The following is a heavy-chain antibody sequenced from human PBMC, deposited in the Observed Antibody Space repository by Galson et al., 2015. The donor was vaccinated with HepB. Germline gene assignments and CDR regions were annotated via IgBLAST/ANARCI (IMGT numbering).Heavy chain of an antibody. CDR1: GFTFSSYW. CDR2: IKQDGGEK. Sequence: SLRLSCAASGFTFSSYWMSWVRQAPGKGLEWVANIKQDGGEKYYVDSVKGRFTISRDNAKNSLYLQMNSLRAEDTAVYYCARDRATYYYGSGSYPYLYWGQGTLVTVSS. V-gene: IGHV3-7*03. CDR3: ARDRATYYYGSGSYPYLY. D-gene: IGHD3-10*01. J-gene: IGHJ4*02.